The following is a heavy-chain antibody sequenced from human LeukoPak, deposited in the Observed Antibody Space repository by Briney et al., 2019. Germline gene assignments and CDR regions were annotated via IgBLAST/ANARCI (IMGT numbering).Heavy chain of an antibody. D-gene: IGHD5-18*01. Sequence: PSETLSLTCTVSGGSISSGGYYWSWIRQHPGKGLEWIGYIYYSGSTNYNPSLKSRVTISVDTSKNQFSLKLSSVTAADTAVYYCAGTRGYSYGWTPQSYRQYDYWGQGTLVTVSS. V-gene: IGHV4-61*08. CDR2: IYYSGST. CDR3: AGTRGYSYGWTPQSYRQYDY. CDR1: GGSISSGGYY. J-gene: IGHJ4*02.